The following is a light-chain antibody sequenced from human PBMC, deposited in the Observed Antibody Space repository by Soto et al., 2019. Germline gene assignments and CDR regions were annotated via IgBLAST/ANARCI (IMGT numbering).Light chain of an antibody. CDR2: DVS. CDR3: QQYGSSPFT. V-gene: IGKV3D-20*01. J-gene: IGKJ4*01. Sequence: EIVLRQSPATLSLSPGERATLSCGASQTVSSTSLAWYQQRPGLAPRLLIYDVSTRLTGIPDRFSGSGSGTDFTLTISRLEPEDFAVYYCQQYGSSPFTFGGGTKVDIK. CDR1: QTVSSTS.